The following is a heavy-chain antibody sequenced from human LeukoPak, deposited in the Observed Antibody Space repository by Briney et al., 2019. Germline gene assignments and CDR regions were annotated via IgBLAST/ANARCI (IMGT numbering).Heavy chain of an antibody. J-gene: IGHJ4*02. CDR1: GFTFSSYS. D-gene: IGHD2-2*01. CDR2: ISSSSSTI. CDR3: ARGGCSSTSCYAFDY. Sequence: GGSLRLSCAASGFTFSSYSMNWVRRAPGKGLEWVSYISSSSSTIYYADSVKGRFTISRDNSKNTLYLQMGSLRTEDMAVYYCARGGCSSTSCYAFDYWGQGTLVTVSS. V-gene: IGHV3-48*01.